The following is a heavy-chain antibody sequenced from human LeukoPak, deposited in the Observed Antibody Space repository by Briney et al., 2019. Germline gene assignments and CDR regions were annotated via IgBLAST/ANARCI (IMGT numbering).Heavy chain of an antibody. J-gene: IGHJ4*02. CDR3: AIIVVITETPLDY. D-gene: IGHD3-22*01. CDR2: IRYDGSNK. V-gene: IGHV3-30*02. CDR1: GFTFSSYG. Sequence: PGGSLRLSCAASGFTFSSYGMHWVRQAPGKGLEWVAFIRYDGSNKYYADSVKGRFTISRDNSKNTLYLQMNSLRAEDTAVYYCAIIVVITETPLDYWGQGTLVTVSS.